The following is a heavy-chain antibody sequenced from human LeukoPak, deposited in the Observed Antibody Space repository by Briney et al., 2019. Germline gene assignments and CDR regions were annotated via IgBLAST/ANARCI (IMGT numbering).Heavy chain of an antibody. Sequence: NPSETLSLTCTVSGGSISSYYWSWIRQPPGKGLEWIGYIYYSGSTNYNPSLKSRVTISVDTSKNQFSLKLSSVTAADTAVYYCARGGNYYDSSGYYNYWGQGTLVTVSS. J-gene: IGHJ4*02. CDR2: IYYSGST. V-gene: IGHV4-59*01. CDR3: ARGGNYYDSSGYYNY. CDR1: GGSISSYY. D-gene: IGHD3-22*01.